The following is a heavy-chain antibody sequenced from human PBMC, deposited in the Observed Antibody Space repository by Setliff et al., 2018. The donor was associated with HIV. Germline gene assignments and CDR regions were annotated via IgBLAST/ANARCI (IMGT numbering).Heavy chain of an antibody. D-gene: IGHD6-19*01. CDR1: GDSISNYY. CDR2: IYTTGST. Sequence: PSETLSLTCTVSGDSISNYYWSWVRQPPGKGLEWIGYIYTTGSTNYNPSVESRVTMSLDTSRDQFSLKLRSVTAADTAVYYCEVAGQWGQGTLVTAPQ. CDR3: EVAGQ. J-gene: IGHJ4*02. V-gene: IGHV4-4*09.